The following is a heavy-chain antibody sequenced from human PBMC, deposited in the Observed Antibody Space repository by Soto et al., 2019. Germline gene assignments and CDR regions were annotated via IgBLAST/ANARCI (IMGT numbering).Heavy chain of an antibody. D-gene: IGHD2-8*01. J-gene: IGHJ3*02. Sequence: SETLALTCTVSGGSIRSSSYYWGWIRQPPGKGLEWIGSIYYSGSTYYNPSLKSRVTISVDTSKNQFSLKLSSVTAADTAVYYCARTIPDLDCTNGVCAHDAFDIWGQGTMVTVSS. V-gene: IGHV4-39*01. CDR2: IYYSGST. CDR3: ARTIPDLDCTNGVCAHDAFDI. CDR1: GGSIRSSSYY.